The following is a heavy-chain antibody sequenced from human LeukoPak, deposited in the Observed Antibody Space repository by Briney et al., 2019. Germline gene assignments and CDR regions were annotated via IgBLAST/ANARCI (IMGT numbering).Heavy chain of an antibody. CDR1: GGSFSGYY. CDR3: ARGLRAAFGGVIRLSRTYYFDY. J-gene: IGHJ4*02. V-gene: IGHV4-34*01. Sequence: SETLSLTCAVYGGSFSGYYWCWIRHPPGKGLEWVGEINHSGSTNYNPSLKSRVTISVDTSKNQFSLKLSSVTAADTAVYYCARGLRAAFGGVIRLSRTYYFDYWGQGTLVTVSS. D-gene: IGHD3-16*02. CDR2: INHSGST.